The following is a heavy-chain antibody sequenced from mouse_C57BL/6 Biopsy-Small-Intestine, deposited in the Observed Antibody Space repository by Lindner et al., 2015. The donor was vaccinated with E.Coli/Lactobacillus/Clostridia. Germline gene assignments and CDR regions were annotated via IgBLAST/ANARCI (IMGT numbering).Heavy chain of an antibody. Sequence: VQLQESGPELVKPGASVKLSCKASGHTSTSYDINWVKQRPGQGLEWIGWIYPRDGSSRYNENFKGKATLTVDTSSSTAYMELHSLTSEDSAVYFCARQGYGSSYSYYFDYWGQGTTLTVSS. D-gene: IGHD1-1*01. CDR3: ARQGYGSSYSYYFDY. J-gene: IGHJ2*01. CDR1: GHTSTSYD. V-gene: IGHV1-85*01. CDR2: IYPRDGSS.